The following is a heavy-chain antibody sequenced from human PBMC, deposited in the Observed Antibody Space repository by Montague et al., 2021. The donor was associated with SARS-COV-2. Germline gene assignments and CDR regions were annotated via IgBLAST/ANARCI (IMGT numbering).Heavy chain of an antibody. CDR2: MSSSGSTI. CDR1: GFTFSSYE. V-gene: IGHV3-48*03. D-gene: IGHD6-19*01. J-gene: IGHJ3*02. Sequence: SLSLSCAASGFTFSSYEMNLVRPAPGKGLEWVSHMSSSGSTIYYADSVKGRFTISRDNAKNSLYLQMNSLRAEDTAVYYCAREGRGEQWLVRAFDIWGQGTMVTVSS. CDR3: AREGRGEQWLVRAFDI.